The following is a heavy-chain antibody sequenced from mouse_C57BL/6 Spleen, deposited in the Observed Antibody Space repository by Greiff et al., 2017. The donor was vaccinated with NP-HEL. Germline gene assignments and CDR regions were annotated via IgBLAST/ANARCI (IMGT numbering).Heavy chain of an antibody. V-gene: IGHV5-9*01. J-gene: IGHJ3*01. CDR1: GFTFSSYT. Sequence: EVQLQESGGGLVKPGGSLKLSCAASGFTFSSYTMSWVRQTPEKRLEWVATISGGGGNTYYPDSVKGRFTISRDNAKNTLYLQMSSLRSEDTALYYCARYYYGNLAWFAYWGQGTLVTVSA. D-gene: IGHD2-1*01. CDR2: ISGGGGNT. CDR3: ARYYYGNLAWFAY.